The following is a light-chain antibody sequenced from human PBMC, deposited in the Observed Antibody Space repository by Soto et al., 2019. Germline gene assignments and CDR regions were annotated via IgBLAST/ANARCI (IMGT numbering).Light chain of an antibody. CDR1: SSDVGGYNY. Sequence: QSALTQPASASGSPGQSITISCTGTSSDVGGYNYVSWYQQHPGKAPKLMIYDVSNRPSGVSNHFPGSKSGNTASLTISGLQAEHEADYYCSPYTRRSTLEVFGT. CDR2: DVS. J-gene: IGLJ1*01. V-gene: IGLV2-14*01. CDR3: SPYTRRSTLEV.